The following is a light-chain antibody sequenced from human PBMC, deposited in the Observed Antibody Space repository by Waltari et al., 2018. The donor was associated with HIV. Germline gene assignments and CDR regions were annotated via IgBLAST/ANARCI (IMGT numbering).Light chain of an antibody. J-gene: IGLJ3*02. CDR2: MTK. V-gene: IGLV10-54*01. CDR3: SSWDSTLCAWV. Sequence: QSGLSRSPPESKTLTPTAILTCDGDYTNVDSQGATWFQQHRGRPHKLHAYMTKGRPSGVSGIFSASRSGDTAYRSISSLESEDEAYYFCSSWDSTLCAWVFGGGTQLTVL. CDR1: YTNVDSQG.